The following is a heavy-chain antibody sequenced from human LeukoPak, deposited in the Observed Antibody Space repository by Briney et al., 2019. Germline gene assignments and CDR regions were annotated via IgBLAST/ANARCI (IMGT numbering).Heavy chain of an antibody. J-gene: IGHJ4*02. D-gene: IGHD3-22*01. CDR1: GFTFSSYS. CDR2: ISSSSYI. V-gene: IGHV3-21*01. Sequence: GGSLRPSCAASGFTFSSYSMNWVRQAPGKGLEWVSSISSSSYIYYADSVKGRFTISRDNAKNSLYLQMNSLRAEDTAVYYCASDRTGYYYDSSGLDYWGQGTLVTVSS. CDR3: ASDRTGYYYDSSGLDY.